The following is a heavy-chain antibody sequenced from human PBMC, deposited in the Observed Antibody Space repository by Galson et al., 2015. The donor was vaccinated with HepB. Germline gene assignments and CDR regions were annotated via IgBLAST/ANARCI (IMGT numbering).Heavy chain of an antibody. V-gene: IGHV3-64D*06. CDR2: ISSNGGGT. D-gene: IGHD3-10*01. CDR3: AYGSGSSTAGYYFDY. J-gene: IGHJ4*02. Sequence: SLRLSCAASGFTFSSYAMRWVRQAPGKGLEYVSAISSNGGGTYYADSVKGRFTISRDNSKNTLYLQMSSLRAEDTAVYYCAYGSGSSTAGYYFDYWGQG. CDR1: GFTFSSYA.